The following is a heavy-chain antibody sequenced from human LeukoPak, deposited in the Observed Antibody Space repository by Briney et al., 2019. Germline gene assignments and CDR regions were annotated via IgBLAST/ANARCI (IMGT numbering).Heavy chain of an antibody. CDR2: IHTSGST. D-gene: IGHD3-22*01. J-gene: IGHJ4*01. CDR1: GGSISSYY. V-gene: IGHV4-4*07. CDR3: ARGSYYYYYDSSGYEGTGFDY. Sequence: SETLSLTCTVSGGSISSYYWSWIRQPAGKGLEWIGRIHTSGSTNNNPSLKSRVTMSVDTSKNQFSLKLSSVTAADTAVYYCARGSYYYYYDSSGYEGTGFDYWGHGTLVTVSS.